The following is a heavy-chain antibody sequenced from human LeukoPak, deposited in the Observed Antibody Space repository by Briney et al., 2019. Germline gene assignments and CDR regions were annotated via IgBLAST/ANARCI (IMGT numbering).Heavy chain of an antibody. CDR1: GYTLTELS. CDR3: ASIDSSSSGFDY. J-gene: IGHJ4*02. V-gene: IGHV1-24*01. D-gene: IGHD6-6*01. CDR2: FDPEDGET. Sequence: ASVKVSCKVSGYTLTELSMHWVRQAPGKGLEWMGGFDPEDGETIYAQKFQGRVTITRDTSASTAYMELSSLRSEDTAVYYCASIDSSSSGFDYWGQGTLVTVSS.